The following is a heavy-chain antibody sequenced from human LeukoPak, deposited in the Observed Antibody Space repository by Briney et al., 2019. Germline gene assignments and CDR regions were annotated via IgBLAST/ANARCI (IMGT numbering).Heavy chain of an antibody. CDR1: GFTFSSYS. D-gene: IGHD3-10*01. V-gene: IGHV3-48*04. Sequence: GGSLRLSCAASGFTFSSYSMNWVRQAPGKGLEWVSYISSSSSTIYYADSVKGRFTISRDNAKNSLYLQMNSLRAEDTAVCYCARDQGSGSYLAYMDVWGKGTTVTVSS. CDR3: ARDQGSGSYLAYMDV. CDR2: ISSSSSTI. J-gene: IGHJ6*03.